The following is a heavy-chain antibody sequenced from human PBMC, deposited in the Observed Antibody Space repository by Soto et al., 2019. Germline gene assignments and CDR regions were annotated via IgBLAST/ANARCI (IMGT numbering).Heavy chain of an antibody. CDR2: MNPHSGDT. Sequence: QVQLVQSGAEVKKPGASVKVSCKASGYTFTSYDINWVRQATGQGLEGMGWMNPHSGDTAYAQKFQGRVTVTRNTSMNTSYMEMSSLRSEDTAVYYCVRGIWSAIFGAAIRNQPNGYYYMDVWGKGTTVSVSS. CDR3: VRGIWSAIFGAAIRNQPNGYYYMDV. D-gene: IGHD3-3*01. V-gene: IGHV1-8*01. J-gene: IGHJ6*03. CDR1: GYTFTSYD.